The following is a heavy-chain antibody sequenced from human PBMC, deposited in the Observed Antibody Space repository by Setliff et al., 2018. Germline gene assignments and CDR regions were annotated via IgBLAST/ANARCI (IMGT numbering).Heavy chain of an antibody. CDR3: AKPQVELRWGFES. CDR2: IYRGDRNA. CDR1: GFTFSTYA. D-gene: IGHD1-7*01. Sequence: GGSLRLSCAASGFTFSTYAMSWVRQAPGKGLEWVSTIYRGDRNAFYTDSVKGRFTIFRDGSKNTLYLQMTSLRAEDTAVYYCAKPQVELRWGFESWGQGTLVTVSS. V-gene: IGHV3-23*03. J-gene: IGHJ4*02.